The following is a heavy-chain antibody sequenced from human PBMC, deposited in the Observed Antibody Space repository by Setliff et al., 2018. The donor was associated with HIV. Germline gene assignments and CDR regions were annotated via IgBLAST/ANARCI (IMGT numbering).Heavy chain of an antibody. Sequence: ASVKVSCKASGYTFTSKHINWVRQATGQGLEWLGWMDPSSAATGYAQKFQGRVTLTRDTSISTAYMELSGLRSEDTAVYYCARALSRVGVSIGPYSYYGVDVWGQGTTVTVSS. CDR3: ARALSRVGVSIGPYSYYGVDV. D-gene: IGHD1-26*01. CDR1: GYTFTSKH. J-gene: IGHJ6*02. V-gene: IGHV1-8*01. CDR2: MDPSSAAT.